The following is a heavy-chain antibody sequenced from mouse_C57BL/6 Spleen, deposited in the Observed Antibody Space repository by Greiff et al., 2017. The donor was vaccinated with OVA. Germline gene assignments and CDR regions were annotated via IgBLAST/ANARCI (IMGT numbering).Heavy chain of an antibody. CDR2: ISSGGSYT. Sequence: EVKLMESGGDLVKPGGSLKLSCAASGFTFSSYGMSWVRQTPDKRLEWVATISSGGSYTYYPDSVKGRFTISRDNAKNTLYLQMSSLKSEDTAMYYCARADGYCDYWGQGTTLTVSS. J-gene: IGHJ2*01. CDR1: GFTFSSYG. CDR3: ARADGYCDY. D-gene: IGHD2-3*01. V-gene: IGHV5-6*01.